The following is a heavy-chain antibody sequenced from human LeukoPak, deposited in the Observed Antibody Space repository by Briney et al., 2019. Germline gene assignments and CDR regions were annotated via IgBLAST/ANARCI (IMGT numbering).Heavy chain of an antibody. J-gene: IGHJ5*02. Sequence: ASVKVSCKASGYTFTSYGISWVRQAPGQGLEWMGWISAYNGSTNYAQKLQGRVTMTTDTSTSTAYMELRSLRSDDTAVYYCARVGYCSGGSCYGWFDPWGQGTLVTVSS. V-gene: IGHV1-18*01. CDR1: GYTFTSYG. D-gene: IGHD2-15*01. CDR2: ISAYNGST. CDR3: ARVGYCSGGSCYGWFDP.